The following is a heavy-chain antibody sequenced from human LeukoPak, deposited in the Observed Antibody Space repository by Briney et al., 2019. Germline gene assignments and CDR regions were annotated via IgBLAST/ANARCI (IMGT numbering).Heavy chain of an antibody. CDR2: INHSGST. V-gene: IGHV4-34*01. CDR3: ARGLGDYDTEGY. J-gene: IGHJ4*02. D-gene: IGHD3-9*01. CDR1: GGSFSGYY. Sequence: SETLSLTCAVYGGSFSGYYWSWIRQPPGKGLEWIGEINHSGSTNYNPSLKSRVTISVDTSKNQFSLKLSSVTAADTAVYYCARGLGDYDTEGYWGQGSLVTVSS.